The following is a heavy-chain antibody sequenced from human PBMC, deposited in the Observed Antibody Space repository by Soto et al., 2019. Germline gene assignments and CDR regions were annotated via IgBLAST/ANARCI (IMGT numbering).Heavy chain of an antibody. V-gene: IGHV1-18*04. Sequence: GTSVKFSCKASGYTFTSYGISWVRQATGQGLEWMGWISAYNGNTNYAQKLQGRVTMTTDTSTSTAYMELRSLRSDDTAVYYCARDHCSSTSCYTAVDYWGQGTLVNSPQ. CDR3: ARDHCSSTSCYTAVDY. D-gene: IGHD2-2*02. CDR1: GYTFTSYG. J-gene: IGHJ4*02. CDR2: ISAYNGNT.